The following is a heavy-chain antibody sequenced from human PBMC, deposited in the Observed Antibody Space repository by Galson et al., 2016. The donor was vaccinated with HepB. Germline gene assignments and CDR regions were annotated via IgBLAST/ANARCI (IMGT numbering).Heavy chain of an antibody. CDR3: ARVGGSYFNWSDP. CDR1: GGSISSGGYY. Sequence: LSLTCTVSGGSISSGGYYWPWIRQHPGKGLEWIGYIYYSGSTYYNPSLKSRITISVDMSKKQFSLRLNSVTAADTAVYYCARVGGSYFNWSDPWGQGTLVTVSS. J-gene: IGHJ5*02. CDR2: IYYSGST. V-gene: IGHV4-31*03. D-gene: IGHD3-16*01.